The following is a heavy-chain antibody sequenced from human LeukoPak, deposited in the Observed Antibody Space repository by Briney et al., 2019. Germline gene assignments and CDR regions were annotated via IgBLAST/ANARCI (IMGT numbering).Heavy chain of an antibody. Sequence: PGGSLRLSCAASGFSVSGYYMPWVRQAPGKGLEWVSVIYSGGSIHYADSVKGRSIISRDNSKNTLDLQLNSLRAEDTAVYYCAREPPMGRYYYGMDVWGQGTTVTVSS. CDR3: AREPPMGRYYYGMDV. V-gene: IGHV3-66*01. J-gene: IGHJ6*02. CDR1: GFSVSGYY. CDR2: IYSGGSI. D-gene: IGHD3-10*01.